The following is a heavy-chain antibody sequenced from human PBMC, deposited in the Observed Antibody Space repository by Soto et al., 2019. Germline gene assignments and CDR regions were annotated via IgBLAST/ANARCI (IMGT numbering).Heavy chain of an antibody. CDR2: IIPIFGTA. CDR1: GGTFSSYA. CDR3: AVGGAYGSGSFHYYYYYGMDV. D-gene: IGHD3-10*01. V-gene: IGHV1-69*13. Sequence: SVKGSCKASGGTFSSYAISWVRQATGQGLEWMGGIIPIFGTANYAQKFQGRVTITADESTSTAYMELSSLRSEDTAVYYCAVGGAYGSGSFHYYYYYGMDVWGQGTTVTVSS. J-gene: IGHJ6*02.